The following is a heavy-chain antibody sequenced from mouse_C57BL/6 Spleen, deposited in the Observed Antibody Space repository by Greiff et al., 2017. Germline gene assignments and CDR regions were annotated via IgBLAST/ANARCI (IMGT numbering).Heavy chain of an antibody. J-gene: IGHJ1*03. V-gene: IGHV1-55*01. CDR2: FYPGSGSI. CDR3: ARNGSGYCFDD. D-gene: IGHD1-1*01. Sequence: VQLQQPGAELVKPGASVKMSCKASGYTFTSYWITWVKQRPGQGLEWIGDFYPGSGSIKYNEKFKSKATLTVDTSSSTAYMQLSSLTSECSAVYYYARNGSGYCFDDWGTGTTVTVSA. CDR1: GYTFTSYW.